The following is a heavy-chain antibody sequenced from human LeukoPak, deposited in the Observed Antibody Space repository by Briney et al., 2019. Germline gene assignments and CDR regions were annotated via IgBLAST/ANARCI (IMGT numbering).Heavy chain of an antibody. D-gene: IGHD3-10*01. V-gene: IGHV3-23*01. CDR3: AKGSPDYYGSGRPGWFDP. Sequence: GGSLRLSCAASGFTFSSYAMSWVRQAAGKGLEWVSAILGGGGSTYYAGSVKGRFTISRDNSKNTLYLQMNSLRAEDTAVYYCAKGSPDYYGSGRPGWFDPWGQGTLVTVSS. CDR1: GFTFSSYA. J-gene: IGHJ5*02. CDR2: ILGGGGST.